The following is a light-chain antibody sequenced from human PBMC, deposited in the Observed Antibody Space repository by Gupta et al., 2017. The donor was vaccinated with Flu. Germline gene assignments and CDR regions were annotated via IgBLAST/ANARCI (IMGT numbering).Light chain of an antibody. J-gene: IGLJ2*01. CDR1: SSDVGGYNY. V-gene: IGLV2-14*01. CDR3: SSYTSSSTGAVV. Sequence: QSALTQPASVSGSPGQSITISCTGTSSDVGGYNYVSWYQQHPGKAPKLMIYEVSNRPSGVSNRFSGSKSGNTASLTISGLQSEVEADYYCSSYTSSSTGAVVFGGGTKLTVL. CDR2: EVS.